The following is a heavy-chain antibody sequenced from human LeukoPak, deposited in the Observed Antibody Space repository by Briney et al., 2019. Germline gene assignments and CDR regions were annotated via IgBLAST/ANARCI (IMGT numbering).Heavy chain of an antibody. D-gene: IGHD3-22*01. J-gene: IGHJ4*02. V-gene: IGHV3-7*04. CDR1: GFSFSTYG. CDR3: ARDEHQYYSESSGRFDF. Sequence: PGGSLRLSCAASGFSFSTYGMTWVRQAPGKGLEWVANIKQDGSEKYYVDSARGRFTISRDNAKNSLYLQMNSLRAEDTAVYYCARDEHQYYSESSGRFDFWGQGVLVTVSS. CDR2: IKQDGSEK.